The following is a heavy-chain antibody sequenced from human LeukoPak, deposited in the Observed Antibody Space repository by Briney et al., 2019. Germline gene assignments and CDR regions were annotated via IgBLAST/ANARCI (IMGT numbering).Heavy chain of an antibody. Sequence: SETLPLTCAVYGESFSGYYWSWIRQPPGKGLEWIGEINHSGSTNYNPSLKSRVTISVDTSKNQFSLKLSSVTAADTAVYYCARDRVYDFWSGYPNWFDPWGQGTLVTVSS. D-gene: IGHD3-3*01. J-gene: IGHJ5*02. CDR2: INHSGST. CDR1: GESFSGYY. CDR3: ARDRVYDFWSGYPNWFDP. V-gene: IGHV4-34*01.